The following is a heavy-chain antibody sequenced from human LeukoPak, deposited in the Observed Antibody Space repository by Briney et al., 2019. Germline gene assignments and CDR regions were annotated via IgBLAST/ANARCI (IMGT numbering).Heavy chain of an antibody. CDR3: ARDQGGSYPFDY. J-gene: IGHJ4*02. CDR1: GFTFSSYG. V-gene: IGHV3-30*03. CDR2: ISYDGSNK. D-gene: IGHD1-26*01. Sequence: GGSLRLSCAASGFTFSSYGMHWVRQAPGKGLEWVAVISYDGSNKYYADSVKGRFTISRDNSKNTLYLQMNSLRAEDTAVYYCARDQGGSYPFDYWGQGTLVTVSS.